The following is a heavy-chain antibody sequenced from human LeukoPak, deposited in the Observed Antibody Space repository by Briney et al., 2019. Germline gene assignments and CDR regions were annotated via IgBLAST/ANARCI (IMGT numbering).Heavy chain of an antibody. CDR2: INPNSGGT. CDR1: GYTFTGYY. D-gene: IGHD2-2*01. V-gene: IGHV1-2*02. Sequence: GASVKVSCKASGYTFTGYYMHWVRQAPGQGLEWMGWINPNSGGTNYAQKFQGRVTMTRVTSISTAYMELSRLRSDDTAVYYCARYCSSTSCFNWFDPWGQGTLVTVSS. CDR3: ARYCSSTSCFNWFDP. J-gene: IGHJ5*02.